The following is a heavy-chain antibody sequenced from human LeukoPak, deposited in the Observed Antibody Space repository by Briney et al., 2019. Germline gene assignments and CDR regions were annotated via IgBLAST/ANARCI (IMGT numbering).Heavy chain of an antibody. CDR1: GGTFCNFA. CDR3: ARGNGDYGGRLGGYFDL. Sequence: SVKVSCKAAGGTFCNFAISWVRQAPGQGLEWMGRITPTLNIADYTQRFQDRVRITADTSTTTVYMELTRLRSDDAAVYFCARGNGDYGGRLGGYFDLWGRGTLVPVSS. CDR2: ITPTLNIA. J-gene: IGHJ2*01. V-gene: IGHV1-69*04. D-gene: IGHD4-17*01.